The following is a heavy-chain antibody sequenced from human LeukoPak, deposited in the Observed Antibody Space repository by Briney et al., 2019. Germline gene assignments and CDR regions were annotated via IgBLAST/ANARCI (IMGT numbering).Heavy chain of an antibody. CDR1: GFTFSSYA. D-gene: IGHD2-15*01. V-gene: IGHV3-30*04. J-gene: IGHJ4*02. CDR2: ISYDGSNK. CDR3: ARGSSEFDY. Sequence: GGPLRLSCAASGFTFSSYAMHWVRQAPGKGLEWVAVISYDGSNKYYADFVKGRFTISRDNSKNTLYLQMNSLRAEDTAVYYCARGSSEFDYWGQGTLVTVSS.